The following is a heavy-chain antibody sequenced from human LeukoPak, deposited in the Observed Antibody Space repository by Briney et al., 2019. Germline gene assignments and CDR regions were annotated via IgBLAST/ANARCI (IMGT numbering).Heavy chain of an antibody. J-gene: IGHJ4*02. CDR3: AKVGDGYNFVGY. D-gene: IGHD5-24*01. CDR2: ISWNSGSI. CDR1: GFTFDDYA. Sequence: GGSLRLSCAASGFTFDDYAMHWVRQAPGKGLEWVSGISWNSGSIGYADSVKGRFTISRDNSKNTLYLQMNSLRAEDTAVYYCAKVGDGYNFVGYWGQGTLVTVSS. V-gene: IGHV3-9*01.